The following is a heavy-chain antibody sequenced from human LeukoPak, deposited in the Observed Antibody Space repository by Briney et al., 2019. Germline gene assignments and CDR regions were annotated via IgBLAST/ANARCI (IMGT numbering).Heavy chain of an antibody. V-gene: IGHV3-30*02. CDR1: GFIFSSYG. CDR3: TKDRPEAFFDY. J-gene: IGHJ4*02. CDR2: IRSDGSIK. D-gene: IGHD2-2*01. Sequence: GRSLRLSCSASGFIFSSYGMHWVRQAPGKGLEWVAFIRSDGSIKYYGDSVKGRFTISRDNSKNTLYLQMNSLRPEDTAVYYCTKDRPEAFFDYWGQGTLVTVSS.